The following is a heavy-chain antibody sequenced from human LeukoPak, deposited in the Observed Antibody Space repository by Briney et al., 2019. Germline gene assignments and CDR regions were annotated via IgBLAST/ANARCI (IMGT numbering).Heavy chain of an antibody. Sequence: SETLSLTCTVSGGSISNSFWSWIRQSPRKGLDWIAYIYYTGNTKYNPSLKSRVTISVDTSKNQFSLRLTSVTADDTAVYYCARDSGSSPTFDYWGQGTLVTVSS. J-gene: IGHJ4*02. CDR1: GGSISNSF. CDR3: ARDSGSSPTFDY. V-gene: IGHV4-59*01. CDR2: IYYTGNT. D-gene: IGHD1-26*01.